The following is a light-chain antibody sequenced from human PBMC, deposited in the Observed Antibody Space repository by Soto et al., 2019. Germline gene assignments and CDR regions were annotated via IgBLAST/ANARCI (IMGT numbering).Light chain of an antibody. CDR3: AAWDDSLNGPV. V-gene: IGLV1-44*01. CDR1: SSNIGSNR. Sequence: QSVLTQPPSASGTPGQRVTISCSGSSSNIGSNRVNWYQQLPGTAPKLLIYSNNQRLSGVPDRFSGSKSGTSASLAISGLQSEDETDYYCAAWDDSLNGPVFGGGTKSPS. CDR2: SNN. J-gene: IGLJ3*02.